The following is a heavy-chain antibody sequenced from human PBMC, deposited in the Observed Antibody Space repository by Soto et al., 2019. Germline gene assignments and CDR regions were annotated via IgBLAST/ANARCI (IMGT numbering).Heavy chain of an antibody. D-gene: IGHD3-9*01. CDR2: INANSGGT. Sequence: GASVKVSCKASRYTFTSYYMHWVRQAPGQGLEWMGWINANSGGTNYAQKFQGRVTMTRDTSISTAYMELSRLRSDDTAVYYCASERVLRYFDWTRYGMDVWGQGTTVTVSS. CDR3: ASERVLRYFDWTRYGMDV. CDR1: RYTFTSYY. V-gene: IGHV1-2*02. J-gene: IGHJ6*02.